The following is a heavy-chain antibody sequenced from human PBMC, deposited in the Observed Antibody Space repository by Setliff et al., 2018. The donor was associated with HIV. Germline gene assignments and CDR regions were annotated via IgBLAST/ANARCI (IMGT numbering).Heavy chain of an antibody. J-gene: IGHJ6*02. CDR2: IYPGDSDT. CDR3: ARLGGICSGGSCTALAYTMDV. V-gene: IGHV5-51*01. CDR1: GYSFSSYW. Sequence: PGESLKISCKGSGYSFSSYWIGWVRQMPGKGLEWMGIIYPGDSDTRYSPSFQGQVTISADKSISTAYLQCSSLKASDTAMYYCARLGGICSGGSCTALAYTMDVWGRGTTVTVSS. D-gene: IGHD2-15*01.